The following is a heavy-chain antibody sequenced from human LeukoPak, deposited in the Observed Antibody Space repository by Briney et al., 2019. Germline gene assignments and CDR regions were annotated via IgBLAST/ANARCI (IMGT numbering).Heavy chain of an antibody. Sequence: GASVKVSCRASGYTFTSYAMNWVRQAPGQGLEWMGWINTNTGNPTYAQGFTGRFVFSLDTSVSTAYLQISSLKAEDTAVYYCARRDSSGWYSEFDYWGQGTLVTVSS. D-gene: IGHD6-19*01. V-gene: IGHV7-4-1*02. J-gene: IGHJ4*02. CDR3: ARRDSSGWYSEFDY. CDR1: GYTFTSYA. CDR2: INTNTGNP.